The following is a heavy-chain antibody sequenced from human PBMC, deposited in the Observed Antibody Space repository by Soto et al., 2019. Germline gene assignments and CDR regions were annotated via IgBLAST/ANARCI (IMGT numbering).Heavy chain of an antibody. V-gene: IGHV3-23*01. Sequence: GGSLRLSCAASGFTFSSYAMSWVRQAPGKGLEWVSAISGSGGSTYYADSVKGRFTISRDNSKNTLYLQMNSLRAEDTAVYYCAKDKGSYPLAAYYYYGMDVWGQGTTVPVSS. CDR3: AKDKGSYPLAAYYYYGMDV. CDR2: ISGSGGST. J-gene: IGHJ6*02. D-gene: IGHD2-2*01. CDR1: GFTFSSYA.